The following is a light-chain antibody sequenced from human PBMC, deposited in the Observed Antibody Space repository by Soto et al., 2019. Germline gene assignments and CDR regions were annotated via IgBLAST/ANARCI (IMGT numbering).Light chain of an antibody. Sequence: QSVLTQPASVSGSPGQSITISCTGTSSDIGANNFVSWYQQHPSTAPMLMLYDVNIRPSGVSRRFSCSKSGNTASLTISGLQAEDEDDYCGTWWTTSSTMIFGGGTKVTVL. V-gene: IGLV2-14*03. CDR1: SSDIGANNF. J-gene: IGLJ2*01. CDR2: DVN. CDR3: TWWTTSSTMI.